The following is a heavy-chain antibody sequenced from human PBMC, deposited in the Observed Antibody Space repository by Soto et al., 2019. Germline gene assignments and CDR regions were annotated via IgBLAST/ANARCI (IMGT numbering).Heavy chain of an antibody. Sequence: PDRSLSVSCASSGITFSTYAMSWLRQAPGKGLEWVSTTTGSGGTTYNADSLKGRFTLSRDSAKNTPYLQMNSLRVDDTPVYYWAKGLVLRTLYGMDVWGLGTSEIVYS. CDR2: TTGSGGTT. D-gene: IGHD3-9*01. J-gene: IGHJ6*02. CDR3: AKGLVLRTLYGMDV. V-gene: IGHV3-23*01. CDR1: GITFSTYA.